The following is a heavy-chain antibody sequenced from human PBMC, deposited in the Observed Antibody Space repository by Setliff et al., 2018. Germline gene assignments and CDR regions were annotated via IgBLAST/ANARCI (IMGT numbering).Heavy chain of an antibody. J-gene: IGHJ4*02. CDR2: INHSGST. CDR1: GGSFTNYY. CDR3: RYWSGYYNNDY. Sequence: SETLSLTCTVYGGSFTNYYWGWIRQSPGKGLEWIGEINHSGSTNYDPSLKSRLTISVDASTNQFSLKLYSVTAADTAVYYCRYWSGYYNNDYWGQGTLVTVSS. V-gene: IGHV4-34*01. D-gene: IGHD3-3*01.